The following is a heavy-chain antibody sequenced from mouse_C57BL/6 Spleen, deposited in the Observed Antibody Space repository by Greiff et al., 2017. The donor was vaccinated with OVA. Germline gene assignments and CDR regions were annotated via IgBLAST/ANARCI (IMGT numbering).Heavy chain of an antibody. J-gene: IGHJ3*01. CDR1: GYTFTSYW. D-gene: IGHD2-4*01. Sequence: VQLQQSGTVLARPGASVKMSCKTSGYTFTSYWMHWVKQRPGQGLEWIGAIYPGNSDTSYNQKFKGKAKLTAVTSASTAYMELSSLTNEDSAVYYWTREGIYYDYGRFAYWGQGTLVTVSA. CDR2: IYPGNSDT. CDR3: TREGIYYDYGRFAY. V-gene: IGHV1-5*01.